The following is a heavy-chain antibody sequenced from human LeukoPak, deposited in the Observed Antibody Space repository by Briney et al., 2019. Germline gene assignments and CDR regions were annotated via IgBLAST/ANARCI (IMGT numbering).Heavy chain of an antibody. CDR3: ARARNQVLRYFDWFYYFDY. CDR1: GFTVSSNY. J-gene: IGHJ4*02. D-gene: IGHD3-9*01. CDR2: IYSGGST. V-gene: IGHV3-53*01. Sequence: GGSLRLSCAASGFTVSSNYMSWVRQAPGKGLEWVSVIYSGGSTYYADSVKGRFTISRDNSKNTLYLQMNSLRAEDTAVYYCARARNQVLRYFDWFYYFDYWGQGTLVTVSS.